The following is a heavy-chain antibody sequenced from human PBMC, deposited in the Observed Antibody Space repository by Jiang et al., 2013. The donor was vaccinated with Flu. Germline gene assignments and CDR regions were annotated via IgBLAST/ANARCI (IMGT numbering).Heavy chain of an antibody. V-gene: IGHV1-2*04. J-gene: IGHJ4*02. D-gene: IGHD3-22*01. CDR3: ARFYDSSGYYSH. CDR1: TFTGYY. CDR2: INPNSGGT. Sequence: TFTGYYMHWVRQAPGQGLEWMGWINPNSGGTNYAQKFQGWVTMTRDTSISTAYMELSRLRSDDTAVYYCARFYDSSGYYSHWGQGTLVTVSS.